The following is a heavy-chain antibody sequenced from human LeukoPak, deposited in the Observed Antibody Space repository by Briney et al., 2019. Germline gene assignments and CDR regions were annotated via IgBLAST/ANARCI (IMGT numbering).Heavy chain of an antibody. CDR2: ISGSGGST. CDR3: ANAPPMYSSSPSFFVY. D-gene: IGHD6-6*01. V-gene: IGHV3-23*01. J-gene: IGHJ4*02. CDR1: GFTFSSYA. Sequence: PGGSLRLSCAASGFTFSSYAMSWVRQPPGKGLEWASAISGSGGSTYYPDSVNRRFTISSDNYKNSLYLQMNSLGAEDTGVYYCANAPPMYSSSPSFFVYWGQGTLVTVSS.